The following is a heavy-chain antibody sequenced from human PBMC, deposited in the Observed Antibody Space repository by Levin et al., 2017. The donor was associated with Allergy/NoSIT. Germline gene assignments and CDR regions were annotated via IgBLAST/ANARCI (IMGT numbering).Heavy chain of an antibody. V-gene: IGHV1-2*06. D-gene: IGHD2-2*01. CDR3: ASMPAAMGPSDGWKGDY. CDR2: INPNSGGT. CDR1: GYTFTGYY. J-gene: IGHJ4*02. Sequence: GESLKISCKASGYTFTGYYMHWVRQAPGQGLEWMGRINPNSGGTNYAQKFQGRVTMTRDTSISTAYMELSRLRSDDTAVYYCASMPAAMGPSDGWKGDYWGQGTLVTVSS.